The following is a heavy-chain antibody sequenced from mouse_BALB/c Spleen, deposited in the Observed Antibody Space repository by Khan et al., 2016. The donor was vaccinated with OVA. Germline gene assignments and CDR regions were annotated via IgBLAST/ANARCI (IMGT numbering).Heavy chain of an antibody. CDR3: ARRTTGYAMDY. J-gene: IGHJ4*01. V-gene: IGHV1-4*01. D-gene: IGHD2-14*01. CDR1: GYTFPSNT. CDR2: INPRSDYT. Sequence: VQLVETGAELARPGASVKMSCKASGYTFPSNTMHWVKQRPGQGLEWIGCINPRSDYTIYNQKFKDKATLTADISSTTAYMQLSSLTSDDSAVYYCARRTTGYAMDYWGQGTSVTVSS.